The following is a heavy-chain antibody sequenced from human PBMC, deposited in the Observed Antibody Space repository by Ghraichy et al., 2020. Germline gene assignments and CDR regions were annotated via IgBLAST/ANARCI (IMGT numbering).Heavy chain of an antibody. CDR1: GDSVSSNSAA. Sequence: SQTLSLTCAISGDSVSSNSAAWNWIRQSPSRGLEWLGRTYYRSKWYNDYAVSVKSRITINPDTSKNQFSLQLNSVTPEDTAVYYCARAQDYYDSSGYYDAFDIWGQGKMVTVSS. V-gene: IGHV6-1*01. J-gene: IGHJ3*02. D-gene: IGHD3-22*01. CDR2: TYYRSKWYN. CDR3: ARAQDYYDSSGYYDAFDI.